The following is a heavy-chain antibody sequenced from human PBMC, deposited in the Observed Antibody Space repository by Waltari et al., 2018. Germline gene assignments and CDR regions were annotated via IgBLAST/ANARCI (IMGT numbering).Heavy chain of an antibody. CDR2: FDSENGEP. J-gene: IGHJ4*02. Sequence: QVQLVQSGAEAKKAGASVKVSCEVFGYSLGELSINWGRQAPGKGLEWMGGFDSENGEPVYAQKFQGRVTMTEDTSKDIAYMELSRLRSEETAVYFCATDPVSGRHRDYWGQGTLVTVSS. CDR1: GYSLGELS. V-gene: IGHV1-24*01. CDR3: ATDPVSGRHRDY. D-gene: IGHD6-19*01.